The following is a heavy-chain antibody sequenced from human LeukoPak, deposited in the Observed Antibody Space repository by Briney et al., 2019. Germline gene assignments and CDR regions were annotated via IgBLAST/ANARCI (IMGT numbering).Heavy chain of an antibody. CDR2: ITSTRPYI. V-gene: IGHV3-21*04. CDR1: GFSFSRFS. J-gene: IGHJ4*02. Sequence: GESLRLSCATSGFSFSRFSMIWVRQAPGKGLEWLSSITSTRPYIYYADSVRGRFTISRDTAKRSLYLQMNGLRAEDTAMYYCARDNVYGGLGYWGQGTLVTVSS. CDR3: ARDNVYGGLGY. D-gene: IGHD4-23*01.